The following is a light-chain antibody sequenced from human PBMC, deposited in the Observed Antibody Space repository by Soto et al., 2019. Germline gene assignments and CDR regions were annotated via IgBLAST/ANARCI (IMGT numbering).Light chain of an antibody. CDR2: DAS. CDR1: QDIGNF. V-gene: IGKV1-33*01. J-gene: IGKJ5*01. Sequence: DIQMTQSPSSVSASIGDRVTISCQASQDIGNFLNWYQQKPGKAPYLLIYDASNLDTGVSSRFSGSGSGRDFSFTITSLQPDDVATYFCQQYGSLPITFGQGTRLEIK. CDR3: QQYGSLPIT.